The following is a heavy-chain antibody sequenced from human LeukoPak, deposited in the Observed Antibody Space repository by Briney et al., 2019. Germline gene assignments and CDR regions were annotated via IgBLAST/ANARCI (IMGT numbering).Heavy chain of an antibody. CDR3: ARSGYDYYYYYGMDV. V-gene: IGHV3-21*01. J-gene: IGHJ6*02. Sequence: GGSLRLSCAASGLTFSSYSMNWVRQAPGKGLEWVSSISSSSSYIYYADSVKGRFTISRDNAKNSLYLQMNSLRAEDTAVYYCARSGYDYYYYYGMDVWGPGTTVTVPS. CDR2: ISSSSSYI. D-gene: IGHD5-18*01. CDR1: GLTFSSYS.